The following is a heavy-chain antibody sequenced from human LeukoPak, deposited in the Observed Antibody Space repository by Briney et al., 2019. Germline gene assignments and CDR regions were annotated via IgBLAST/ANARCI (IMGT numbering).Heavy chain of an antibody. D-gene: IGHD4-17*01. CDR2: IKQDGSEK. V-gene: IGHV3-7*01. CDR1: GFTFSSYW. Sequence: GGSLRLSCAASGFTFSSYWRGWVRQAPGKGLEWVANIKQDGSEKYYVYSVKGRFTISRENAKNSLYLQMNRLRAEDTAVYYCARDPGDYVKVSLDYWGQGTLVTVSS. J-gene: IGHJ4*02. CDR3: ARDPGDYVKVSLDY.